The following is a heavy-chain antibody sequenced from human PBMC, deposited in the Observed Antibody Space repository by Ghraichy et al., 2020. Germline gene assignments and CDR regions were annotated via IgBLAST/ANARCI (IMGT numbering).Heavy chain of an antibody. J-gene: IGHJ5*02. V-gene: IGHV4-30-2*01. Sequence: SETLSLTCAVSGGSISSGGYSWSWIRQPPGKGLEWIGYIYHSGSTYYNPSLKSRVTISVDRSKNQFSLKLSSVTAADTAVYYCARGWETTTYNWFDPWGQGTLVTVSS. CDR1: GGSISSGGYS. CDR2: IYHSGST. D-gene: IGHD1-26*01. CDR3: ARGWETTTYNWFDP.